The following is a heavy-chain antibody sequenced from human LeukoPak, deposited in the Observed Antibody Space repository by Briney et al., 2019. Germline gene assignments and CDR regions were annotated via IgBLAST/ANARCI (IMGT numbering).Heavy chain of an antibody. Sequence: SETLSLTCTVSGGSISGYYWSWTRQPPGKGLEWIGYISYSGNTNYNASLRSRVTISVDTSKNQFSLNLNSVTAADTAMYYCARHEGMTTYDYWGRGTLVTVSS. J-gene: IGHJ4*02. CDR2: ISYSGNT. D-gene: IGHD4-17*01. CDR1: GGSISGYY. CDR3: ARHEGMTTYDY. V-gene: IGHV4-59*08.